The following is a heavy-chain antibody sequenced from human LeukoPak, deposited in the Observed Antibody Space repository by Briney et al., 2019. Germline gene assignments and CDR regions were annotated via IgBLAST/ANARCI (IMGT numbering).Heavy chain of an antibody. V-gene: IGHV3-66*01. CDR3: AREETYYYDSSGYRSGAFDI. CDR2: IYSGGST. Sequence: GGSLRLSCAASGFTFSSYAMSWVRQAPGKGLEWVSVIYSGGSTYYADSVKGRFTISRDNSKNTLYLQMNSLRAEDTAVYYCAREETYYYDSSGYRSGAFDIWGQGTMVTVSS. D-gene: IGHD3-22*01. J-gene: IGHJ3*02. CDR1: GFTFSSYA.